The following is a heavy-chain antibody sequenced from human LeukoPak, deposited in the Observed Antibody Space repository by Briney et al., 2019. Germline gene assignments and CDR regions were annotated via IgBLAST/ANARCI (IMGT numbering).Heavy chain of an antibody. Sequence: SQTLSLTCTVSGGSISSGGYYWSWIRQHPGKGLEWIGSIYYSGSTNYNPSLQGRVTISLDTSRNQFSLKLSSVTAADTAVYYCARFRGSNYYDYWGQGILVTVSS. CDR3: ARFRGSNYYDY. CDR1: GGSISSGGYY. CDR2: IYYSGST. D-gene: IGHD3-10*01. V-gene: IGHV4-31*03. J-gene: IGHJ4*02.